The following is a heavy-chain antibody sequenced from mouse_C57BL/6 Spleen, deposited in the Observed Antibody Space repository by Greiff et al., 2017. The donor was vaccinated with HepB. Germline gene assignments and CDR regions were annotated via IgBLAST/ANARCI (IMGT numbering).Heavy chain of an antibody. Sequence: VQLVESGPELARPWASVKISCQAFYNFFRRVHFAIRDNNYWMQLVKKRAGKCLEWIGASYPGNGDTRYNQKFKGKATLTADKSSSTAYMQLSSLTSEDSAVDYCAWDHGAMDYWGQGTSVTVSS. V-gene: IGHV1-87*01. CDR3: SEDSAVDYCAWDHGAMDY. CDR2: GKCLEWIG. J-gene: IGHJ4*01. CDR1: YNFFRRVH. D-gene: IGHD4-1*01.